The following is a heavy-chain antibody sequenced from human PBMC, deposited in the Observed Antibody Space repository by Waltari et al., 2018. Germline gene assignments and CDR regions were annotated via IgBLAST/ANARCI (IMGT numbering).Heavy chain of an antibody. CDR1: GFTFCSFA. J-gene: IGHJ4*02. Sequence: QVQMVESGGGVVQPGRSLRLSCEASGFTFCSFAMTWVGQAPGKGLEWVAVISYDGSNKYYADSVKGRFTISRDNSKNTLYLQMNSLRAEDTAVYYCARGGYDWDYFDYWGQGTLVTVSS. CDR2: ISYDGSNK. D-gene: IGHD3-9*01. CDR3: ARGGYDWDYFDY. V-gene: IGHV3-30-3*01.